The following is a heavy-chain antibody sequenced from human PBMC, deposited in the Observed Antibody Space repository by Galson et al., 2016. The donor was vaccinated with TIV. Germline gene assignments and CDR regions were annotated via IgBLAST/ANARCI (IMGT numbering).Heavy chain of an antibody. CDR3: ARGGGTYYQTYWYFNL. Sequence: SVKVSCKASGDIFINYPISWVRQAPGQGLEWMGGIMPIFDKPNYAQKFQGRVTITTDKSTSTTYMVLSSLRSEDTAVYYCARGGGTYYQTYWYFNLWGRGTLVTVSS. D-gene: IGHD3-22*01. V-gene: IGHV1-69*05. CDR2: IMPIFDKP. J-gene: IGHJ2*01. CDR1: GDIFINYP.